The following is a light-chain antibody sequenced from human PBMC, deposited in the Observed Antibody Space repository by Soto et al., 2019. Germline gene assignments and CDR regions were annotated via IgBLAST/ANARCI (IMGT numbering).Light chain of an antibody. CDR2: GAS. V-gene: IGKV3-15*01. CDR3: QQFNKWPLT. CDR1: QSVSSN. Sequence: EIVMTQSPGTLSVSPGERAALSCRASQSVSSNLAWYQQKPGQAPRLLIYGASTRATGIPARFSGSGSGTEFTLSISSLQSEDFALYYGQQFNKWPLTFVGGTRVEIK. J-gene: IGKJ4*01.